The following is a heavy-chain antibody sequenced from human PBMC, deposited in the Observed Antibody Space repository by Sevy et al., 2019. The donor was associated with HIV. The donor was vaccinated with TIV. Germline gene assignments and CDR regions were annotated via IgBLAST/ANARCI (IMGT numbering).Heavy chain of an antibody. J-gene: IGHJ4*02. CDR2: IYPSGNT. CDR3: AREDSSTWCFHF. V-gene: IGHV4-4*07. CDR1: VGSISGSY. D-gene: IGHD6-13*01. Sequence: SETLSLTCTVSVGSISGSYWSWIRQSAGKGLEWIGRIYPSGNTNYNPSLKSRVTMSVDTSKNHFSLKLTSVTAADTAAYYCAREDSSTWCFHFWGQGTLVTVSS.